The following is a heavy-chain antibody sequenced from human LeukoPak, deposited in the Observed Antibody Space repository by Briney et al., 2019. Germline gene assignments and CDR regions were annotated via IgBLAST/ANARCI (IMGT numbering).Heavy chain of an antibody. CDR1: GFTFDDYA. Sequence: GGSLRLSCAASGFTFDDYAMHWVRQAPGKGLEWVSGISWNSGSIGYADSVRGRFTISRDNAKNSLYLQMNSLRAEDTALYYCAKIDSPMDVWGQGTTVTVSS. D-gene: IGHD2-21*01. V-gene: IGHV3-9*01. CDR2: ISWNSGSI. J-gene: IGHJ6*02. CDR3: AKIDSPMDV.